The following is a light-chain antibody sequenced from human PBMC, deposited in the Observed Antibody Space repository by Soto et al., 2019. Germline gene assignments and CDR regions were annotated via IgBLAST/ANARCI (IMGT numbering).Light chain of an antibody. CDR2: DVS. J-gene: IGLJ2*01. V-gene: IGLV2-11*01. Sequence: HSVLTQPRSVSGSPGQSVTISCTGTSSDVGGYNYVSWYQQHPGKAPKLMIYDVSKRPSGLPDRFSGSKSGNTASLTISGLQAEDEADYYCCSYAGSYTFDVVFGGGTKLTVL. CDR1: SSDVGGYNY. CDR3: CSYAGSYTFDVV.